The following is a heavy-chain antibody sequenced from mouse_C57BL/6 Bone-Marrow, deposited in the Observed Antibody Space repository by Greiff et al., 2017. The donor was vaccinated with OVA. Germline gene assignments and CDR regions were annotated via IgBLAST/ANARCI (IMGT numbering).Heavy chain of an antibody. CDR2: IYPRSGNT. J-gene: IGHJ3*01. CDR1: GYTFTSYG. D-gene: IGHD3-2*02. V-gene: IGHV1-81*01. Sequence: VMLVESGAELARPGASVKLSCKASGYTFTSYGISWVKQRTGQGLEWIGEIYPRSGNTYYNEKFKGKATLTADKSSSTAYMELRSLTSEDSAVYFCARDGRQLRLDRFAYWGQGTLVTVSA. CDR3: ARDGRQLRLDRFAY.